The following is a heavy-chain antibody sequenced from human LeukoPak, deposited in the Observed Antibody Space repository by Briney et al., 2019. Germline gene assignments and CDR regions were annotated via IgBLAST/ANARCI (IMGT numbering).Heavy chain of an antibody. V-gene: IGHV4-4*02. D-gene: IGHD2-21*01. J-gene: IGHJ3*02. CDR3: ASSSLVVVVTYGFDI. Sequence: SETLSLTCTVSTGPITSTKWWSWVRRPPGKGLEWIGEISHTGSTNYNPSFNSRVTMSVDKSKNQFSLNLKSVTAADTALYYCASSSLVVVVTYGFDIWGRGTAVTVSS. CDR1: TGPITSTKW. CDR2: ISHTGST.